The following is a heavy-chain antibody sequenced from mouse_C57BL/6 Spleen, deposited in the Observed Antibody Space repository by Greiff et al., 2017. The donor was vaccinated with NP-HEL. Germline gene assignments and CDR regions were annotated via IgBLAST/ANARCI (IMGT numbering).Heavy chain of an antibody. J-gene: IGHJ2*01. CDR2: IDPSDSYT. Sequence: VQLQQPGAELVMPGASVKLSCKASGYTFTSYWMHWVKQRPGQGLEWIGEIDPSDSYTNYNQKFKGKSTLTVDKSSSTAYMQLSSLTSEDSAVYYCARSLLRPYYFDYWGQGTTLTVSS. V-gene: IGHV1-69*01. CDR3: ARSLLRPYYFDY. CDR1: GYTFTSYW. D-gene: IGHD1-2*01.